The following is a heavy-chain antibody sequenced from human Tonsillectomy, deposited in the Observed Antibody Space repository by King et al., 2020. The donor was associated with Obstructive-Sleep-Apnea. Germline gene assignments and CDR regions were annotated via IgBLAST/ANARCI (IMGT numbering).Heavy chain of an antibody. Sequence: DVQLVESGGGLVQPGGSLRLSCAASGFSFSSYWMHWVRQPPGNGLVWVSRIKSYGSTTTYSVSLKGRFTISRDNAKNTLHLQMSSLRAEDTAVYFCARDRDCRSTSCFFGMDVWGQGTTVTVSS. V-gene: IGHV3-74*01. CDR1: GFSFSSYW. D-gene: IGHD2-2*01. CDR2: IKSYGSTT. J-gene: IGHJ6*02. CDR3: ARDRDCRSTSCFFGMDV.